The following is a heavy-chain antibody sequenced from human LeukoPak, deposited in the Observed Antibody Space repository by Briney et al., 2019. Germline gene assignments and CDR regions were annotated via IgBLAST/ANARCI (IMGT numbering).Heavy chain of an antibody. CDR2: IIGSAVNT. J-gene: IGHJ4*02. V-gene: IGHV3-23*01. Sequence: PGESLRLSCGASGLTVSSYGMSWDRPAPGKGLEWVSTIIGSAVNTYYADSVKGRFTISRDDSKNTVYLQMNSLRAEDTAVYSCAKYTSGTSYRGLDQWGQGTLVTVSS. CDR3: AKYTSGTSYRGLDQ. CDR1: GLTVSSYG. D-gene: IGHD3-10*01.